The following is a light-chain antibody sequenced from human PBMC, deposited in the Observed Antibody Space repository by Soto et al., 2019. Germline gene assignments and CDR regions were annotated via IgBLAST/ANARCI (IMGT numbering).Light chain of an antibody. J-gene: IGKJ1*01. V-gene: IGKV4-1*01. CDR2: GAS. CDR3: QQSHHRWT. CDR1: QSVLCSSNNKYY. Sequence: IVMTQAPDSLAVSLGERATSNCKSSQSVLCSSNNKYYLAWFQQIPGQVPRLLIYGASNRATGVSARFSGSGSGTEFTLTISSLPSEDFAVYYCQQSHHRWTFGQGTKVDIK.